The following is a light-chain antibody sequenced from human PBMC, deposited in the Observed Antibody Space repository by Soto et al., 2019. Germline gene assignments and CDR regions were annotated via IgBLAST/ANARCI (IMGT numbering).Light chain of an antibody. Sequence: AVLTQPASVSGSPGQSITISCTGTSSDVGGYNYVSWYQQNPGKAPKLMIYEVSNRPSGVSNRFSGSKSGNTASLTISGLQAEDEADYYCTSYKNTSTRYVYRIATKVTV. CDR3: TSYKNTSTRYV. CDR2: EVS. V-gene: IGLV2-14*01. CDR1: SSDVGGYNY. J-gene: IGLJ1*01.